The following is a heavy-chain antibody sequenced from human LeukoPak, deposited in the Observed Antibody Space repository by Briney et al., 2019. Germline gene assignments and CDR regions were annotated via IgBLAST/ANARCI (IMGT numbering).Heavy chain of an antibody. Sequence: SETLSLTCAVSGGSISSSNWWNWVRQTPGKGLEWIGEIYHRGNTHYNPSLKSRVTMSVDTSTNQFSLRVNSVTAADTAVYYCARVGYYDSSGYYYLDYWGQGTLVTVSS. V-gene: IGHV4-4*02. CDR3: ARVGYYDSSGYYYLDY. CDR1: GGSISSSNW. CDR2: IYHRGNT. D-gene: IGHD3-22*01. J-gene: IGHJ4*02.